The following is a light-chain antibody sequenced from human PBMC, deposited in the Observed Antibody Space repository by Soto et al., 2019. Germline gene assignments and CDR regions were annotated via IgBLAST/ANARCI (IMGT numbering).Light chain of an antibody. V-gene: IGKV1-5*03. J-gene: IGKJ2*01. CDR1: QSISTW. CDR3: QQYNSSPST. CDR2: KAS. Sequence: DIQMTQSPSTLSASVGDRVTITCRASQSISTWLAWYQQKPGKAPKLLIYKASSLESGVPSRFSGSGSGTEFTLTISILQPDDFATYYCQQYNSSPSTFGQGTKLEIK.